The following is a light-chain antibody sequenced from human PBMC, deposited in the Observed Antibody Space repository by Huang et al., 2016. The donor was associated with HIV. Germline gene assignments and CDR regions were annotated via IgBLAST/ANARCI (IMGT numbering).Light chain of an antibody. CDR3: QQYSTSSYT. J-gene: IGKJ2*01. Sequence: IVLTQSPATLSLSPGERATLTCGARQNVGNNYLAWYQQKPGLAPRLLIYDAHVRATGIPDRFSGSGSGTDFTLTISRLEPEDFAMYYCQQYSTSSYTFGQGTKVDI. CDR2: DAH. CDR1: QNVGNNY. V-gene: IGKV3D-20*01.